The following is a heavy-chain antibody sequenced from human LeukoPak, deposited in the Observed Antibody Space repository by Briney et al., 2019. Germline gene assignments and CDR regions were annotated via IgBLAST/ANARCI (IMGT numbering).Heavy chain of an antibody. Sequence: SETLSLTCTVSGGSISSSSYYWGWIRQPPGKGLEWIGSICYSGSTYYNPSLKSRVTISVDTSKNQFSLKLSSVTAADTAVYYCARLNPIYWGQGTLVTVSS. V-gene: IGHV4-39*01. CDR3: ARLNPIY. CDR2: ICYSGST. J-gene: IGHJ4*02. D-gene: IGHD1-14*01. CDR1: GGSISSSSYY.